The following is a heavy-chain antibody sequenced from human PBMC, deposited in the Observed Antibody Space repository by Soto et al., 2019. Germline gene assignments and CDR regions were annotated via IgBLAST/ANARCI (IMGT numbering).Heavy chain of an antibody. Sequence: QVQLVQSGAEVKKPGASVKVSCKASGYTFTSYGISWVRQAPGQGLEWMGWISAYNGNTKIAQRYQGRVTVTTDTSTNTAFMELRSLSSDDTAVFYCVRDEGRAAPRHDAFDIWGQGTMVSVSS. CDR3: VRDEGRAAPRHDAFDI. V-gene: IGHV1-18*01. CDR1: GYTFTSYG. J-gene: IGHJ3*02. D-gene: IGHD6-25*01. CDR2: ISAYNGNT.